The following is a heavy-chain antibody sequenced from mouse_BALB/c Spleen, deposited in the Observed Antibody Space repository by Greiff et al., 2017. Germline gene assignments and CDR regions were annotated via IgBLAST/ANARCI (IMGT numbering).Heavy chain of an antibody. Sequence: EVMLVESGGGLVKPGGSLKLSCAASGFTFSSYTMSWVRQTPEKRLEWVATISSGGSYTYYPDSVKGRFTISRDNAKNTLYLQMSSLTSEDTAMYYCARLSSITTAYYFDYWGQGTTLTVSS. D-gene: IGHD1-2*01. CDR2: ISSGGSYT. J-gene: IGHJ2*01. CDR1: GFTFSSYT. V-gene: IGHV5-9-1*01. CDR3: ARLSSITTAYYFDY.